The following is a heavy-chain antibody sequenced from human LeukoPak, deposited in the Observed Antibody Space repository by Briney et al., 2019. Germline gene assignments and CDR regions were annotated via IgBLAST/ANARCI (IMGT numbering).Heavy chain of an antibody. CDR2: ISSSGSTI. CDR1: GFTFSDYY. V-gene: IGHV3-11*01. J-gene: IGHJ4*02. D-gene: IGHD3-22*01. Sequence: PGGSLRLSCAASGFTFSDYYMSWIHQAPGKGLEWVSYISSSGSTIYYADSVKGRFTISRDNAKNSLYLQMNSLRAEDTAVYYCASTYYYDSSRFDYWGQGTLVTVSS. CDR3: ASTYYYDSSRFDY.